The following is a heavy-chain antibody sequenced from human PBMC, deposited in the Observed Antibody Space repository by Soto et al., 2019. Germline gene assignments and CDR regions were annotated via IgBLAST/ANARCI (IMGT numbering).Heavy chain of an antibody. CDR1: GFTFGDYA. CDR2: IRSKAYGGTT. V-gene: IGHV3-49*04. J-gene: IGHJ3*02. CDR3: TRDLLGIAAAGDAFDI. D-gene: IGHD6-13*01. Sequence: QLGGSLRLSCTASGFTFGDYAMSWVRQAPGKGLEWVGFIRSKAYGGTTEYAASVKGRFTISRDDSKSIAYLQMNSLKTEDTAVYYCTRDLLGIAAAGDAFDIWGQGTMVTVSS.